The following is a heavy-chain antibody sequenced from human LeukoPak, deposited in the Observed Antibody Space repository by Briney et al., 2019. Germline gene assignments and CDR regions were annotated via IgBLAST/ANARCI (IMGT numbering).Heavy chain of an antibody. CDR2: INPDGRDT. J-gene: IGHJ1*01. Sequence: GGSLRLSCVVSGFTFNRCWMNWVRQAPGKGLEWVAHINPDGRDTYYVDSVKGRFSISRDNAQNSMYLQMNSLRVEDTAVYYCTSWGDTTAEYFQRWGQGTLVTASS. D-gene: IGHD2-21*02. CDR3: TSWGDTTAEYFQR. CDR1: GFTFNRCW. V-gene: IGHV3-7*01.